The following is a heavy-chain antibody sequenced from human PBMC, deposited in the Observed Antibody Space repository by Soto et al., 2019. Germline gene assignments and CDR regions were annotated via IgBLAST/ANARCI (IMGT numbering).Heavy chain of an antibody. V-gene: IGHV4-34*01. CDR1: GGSFSGYY. CDR2: INHSGST. D-gene: IGHD3-10*02. J-gene: IGHJ5*02. CDR3: ASGRKNVRGVIITEGWFDP. Sequence: QVQLQQWGAGLLKPSETLSLTCAVYGGSFSGYYWSWIRQPPGKGLEWIGEINHSGSTNYNPSLKKRVTTSVDTSKNQFSLKLSSVTAADTAVYYCASGRKNVRGVIITEGWFDPWGQGTLVTVSS.